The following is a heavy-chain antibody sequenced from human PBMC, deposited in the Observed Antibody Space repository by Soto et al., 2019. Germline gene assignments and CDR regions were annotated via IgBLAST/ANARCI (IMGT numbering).Heavy chain of an antibody. CDR1: GYTFTGYY. CDR2: INPNSGGT. J-gene: IGHJ6*02. CDR3: ARDPNYYGSGSYYSYYYYGMDV. Sequence: GASVKVSCKASGYTFTGYYMHWVRQAPGQGLEWMGWINPNSGGTNYAQKFQGWVTMTRDTSISTAYMELSRLRSDDTAVYYCARDPNYYGSGSYYSYYYYGMDVWGQGTTVTVS. V-gene: IGHV1-2*04. D-gene: IGHD3-10*01.